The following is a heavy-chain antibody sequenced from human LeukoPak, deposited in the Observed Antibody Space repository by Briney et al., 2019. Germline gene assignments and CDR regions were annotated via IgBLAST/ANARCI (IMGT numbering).Heavy chain of an antibody. V-gene: IGHV4-4*02. CDR3: TRSTNLEAFDI. CDR2: IYHSGST. D-gene: IGHD2-8*01. Sequence: GSLRLSCAASGFTFSTYSMNWVRQAPGKGLEWIGYIYHSGSTYYNPSLKSRVTISVDRSKNQFSLKLSSVTTADTAVYYCTRSTNLEAFDIWGQGTMVTVSS. J-gene: IGHJ3*02. CDR1: GFTFSTYSM.